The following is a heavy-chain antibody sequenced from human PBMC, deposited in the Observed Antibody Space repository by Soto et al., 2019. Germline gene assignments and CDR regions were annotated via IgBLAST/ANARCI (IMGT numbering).Heavy chain of an antibody. CDR2: IDHSGSI. Sequence: TSETLSLTCAVYGGSFSGYYWSWIRQTPGKGLEWIGEIDHSGSIKDNPSLESRVSISLDTSRNQFSLKLSSVTAADSAVFYCATGGGAAPGTWGQGTLVTVSS. V-gene: IGHV4-34*01. D-gene: IGHD6-13*01. CDR1: GGSFSGYY. J-gene: IGHJ4*02. CDR3: ATGGGAAPGT.